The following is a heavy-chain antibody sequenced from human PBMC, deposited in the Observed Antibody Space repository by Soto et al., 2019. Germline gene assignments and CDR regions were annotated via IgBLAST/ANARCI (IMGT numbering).Heavy chain of an antibody. CDR2: IIPIFGTA. D-gene: IGHD6-19*01. J-gene: IGHJ5*02. CDR3: ARVKASGWLNWFDP. CDR1: GGTFSSYA. V-gene: IGHV1-69*01. Sequence: PGPQVKVSCKASGGTFSSYAVSWVRQAPGQGLEWMGGIIPIFGTANYAQKFQGRVTITADESTSTAYMELRSLRSDDTAVYYCARVKASGWLNWFDPWGQGTLVTVSS.